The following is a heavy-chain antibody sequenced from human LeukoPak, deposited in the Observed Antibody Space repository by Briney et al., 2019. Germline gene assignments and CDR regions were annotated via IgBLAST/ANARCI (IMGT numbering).Heavy chain of an antibody. V-gene: IGHV5-51*01. Sequence: GESLKISCKASGYSFTNYWIGWVRQMPGNGREWMGIIYPGDSDTRYSPSFQAQVTISADKSISTAYLQWSSLKASDTAMYYCARERPGPFDCWGQGTLVTVSS. D-gene: IGHD5-24*01. CDR1: GYSFTNYW. CDR3: ARERPGPFDC. CDR2: IYPGDSDT. J-gene: IGHJ4*02.